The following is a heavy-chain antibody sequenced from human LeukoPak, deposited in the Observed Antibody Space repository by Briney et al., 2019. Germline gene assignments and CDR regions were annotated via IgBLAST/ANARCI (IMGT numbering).Heavy chain of an antibody. Sequence: SETLSLTCTVSSGSFRTYYWSWIRQPPGKGLEWIGYIFYNEGTSYNPSLKSRVTISIGTSKKQFFLKLSSVTAADTAIYYCARDTIGIGLRLGEYTDYWGQGTLVTVSS. D-gene: IGHD3-16*01. CDR3: ARDTIGIGLRLGEYTDY. CDR2: IFYNEGT. V-gene: IGHV4-59*12. CDR1: SGSFRTYY. J-gene: IGHJ4*02.